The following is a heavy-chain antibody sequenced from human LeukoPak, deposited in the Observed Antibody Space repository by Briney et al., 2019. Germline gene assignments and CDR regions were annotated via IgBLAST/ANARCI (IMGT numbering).Heavy chain of an antibody. Sequence: GGSLRLSCAASGFIFSSYSMSWVRQAPGKGLEWVSAISGSGGSTYYADSVKGRFTISRDNSKNTLYLQMNSLRAEDTAVYYCAKERWLQPAIYFDYWGQGTLVTVSS. D-gene: IGHD5-24*01. CDR1: GFIFSSYS. J-gene: IGHJ4*02. CDR3: AKERWLQPAIYFDY. V-gene: IGHV3-23*01. CDR2: ISGSGGST.